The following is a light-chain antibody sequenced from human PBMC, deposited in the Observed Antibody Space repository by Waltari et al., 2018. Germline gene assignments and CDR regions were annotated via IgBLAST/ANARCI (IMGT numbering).Light chain of an antibody. CDR2: EFS. J-gene: IGLJ2*01. V-gene: IGLV2-8*01. CDR3: SSYAGSNNLI. Sequence: QSALPQPPSASGSPGQSVTIHCTGPRRDGGGYYYVSCYQQHPGKAPNLMIYEFSKRPSGVPDRFSGSKSVNTASLTVSGLQAEDEADYYCSSYAGSNNLIFGGGTKLTVL. CDR1: RRDGGGYYY.